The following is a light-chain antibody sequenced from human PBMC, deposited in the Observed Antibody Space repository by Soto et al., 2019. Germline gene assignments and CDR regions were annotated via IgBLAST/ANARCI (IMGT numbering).Light chain of an antibody. CDR3: QQYDTSRT. CDR1: QSINSDY. V-gene: IGKV3-20*01. CDR2: GAS. J-gene: IGKJ1*01. Sequence: EIVLTQSPVTLSLSPGERATLSCRASQSINSDYLAWYQQKPGQPPRLLIYGASSRATGIPDRFSGSGSGTDFTLTISRLEPEDFAVYYCQQYDTSRTFGQGTKVEIK.